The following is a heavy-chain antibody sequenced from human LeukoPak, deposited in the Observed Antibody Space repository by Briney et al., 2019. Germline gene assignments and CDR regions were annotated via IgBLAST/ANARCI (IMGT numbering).Heavy chain of an antibody. CDR2: MYYSWST. D-gene: IGHD3-22*01. J-gene: IGHJ3*02. V-gene: IGHV4-59*08. CDR3: ASLSYYYGSGYNGAFDI. Sequence: SETLSLTCTVSGGSISSCYWNWIRQPQPKGQERIGYMYYSWSTNYNPYPTRQITISVDMSKNRYYLNLSSVTAPDTDMYYYASLSYYYGSGYNGAFDIWGQGTMVTVSS. CDR1: GGSISSCY.